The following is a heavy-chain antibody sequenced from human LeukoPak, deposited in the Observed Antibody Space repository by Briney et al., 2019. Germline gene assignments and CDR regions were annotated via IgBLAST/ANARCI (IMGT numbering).Heavy chain of an antibody. J-gene: IGHJ3*02. Sequence: PGGSLRLSCAASGFTFSSYGMHWVRQAPGKGLEWVAMIWYDGSNKYYAESVKGRLTISRDTSKNTLHLQMNSLRAEDTAVYYCAKESGYCSSTSCFADAFDIWGQGTMVTVSS. V-gene: IGHV3-33*06. CDR1: GFTFSSYG. D-gene: IGHD2-2*01. CDR3: AKESGYCSSTSCFADAFDI. CDR2: IWYDGSNK.